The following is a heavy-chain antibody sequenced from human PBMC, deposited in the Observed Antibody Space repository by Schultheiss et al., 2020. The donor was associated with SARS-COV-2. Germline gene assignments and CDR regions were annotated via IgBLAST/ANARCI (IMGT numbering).Heavy chain of an antibody. CDR2: IYHSGST. J-gene: IGHJ6*02. V-gene: IGHV4-59*12. Sequence: SETLSLTCTVSGGSISSYYWSWIRQPAGKGLEWIGYIYHSGSTYYNPSLKSRVTISVDTSKNQFSLKLSSVTAADTAVYYCAREPTTEYYGMDVWGQGTTVTVSS. CDR3: AREPTTEYYGMDV. CDR1: GGSISSYY. D-gene: IGHD4-11*01.